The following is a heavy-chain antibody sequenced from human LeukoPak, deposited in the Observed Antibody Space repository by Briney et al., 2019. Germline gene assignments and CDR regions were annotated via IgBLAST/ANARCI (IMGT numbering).Heavy chain of an antibody. D-gene: IGHD2-21*01. CDR2: ISVYNGNT. Sequence: ASVKVSCKASGYTFTSYGITWVRQAPGQGLEWMGWISVYNGNTNYAESFRDRVTMTTDTSTSTAYMELRSLRVDDTAVYFCARGLIPRPPDYWGQGTLVTVSS. CDR1: GYTFTSYG. V-gene: IGHV1-18*01. CDR3: ARGLIPRPPDY. J-gene: IGHJ4*02.